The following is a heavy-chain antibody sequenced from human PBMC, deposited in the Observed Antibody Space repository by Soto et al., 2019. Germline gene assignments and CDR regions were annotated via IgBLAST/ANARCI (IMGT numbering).Heavy chain of an antibody. CDR3: AGGSSKSWFDP. D-gene: IGHD6-6*01. Sequence: QVQLQESGPGLVKASQTLSLTCTVSGGSISSGGYYWSWIRQHPGKGLEWIGYIYYNGNTYYNPSLKSRITISLDTSKNQFSLKLTSVTAADTAVYYWAGGSSKSWFDPWGQGTLVTVSS. CDR2: IYYNGNT. V-gene: IGHV4-31*03. CDR1: GGSISSGGYY. J-gene: IGHJ5*02.